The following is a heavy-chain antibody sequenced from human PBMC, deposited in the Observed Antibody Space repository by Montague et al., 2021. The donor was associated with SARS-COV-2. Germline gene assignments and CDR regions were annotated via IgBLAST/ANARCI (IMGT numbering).Heavy chain of an antibody. V-gene: IGHV4-61*02. CDR1: GGSISSCSYY. D-gene: IGHD5-12*01. CDR3: ARAHSGSWAHLDN. Sequence: SQSLSLTCTVSGGSISSCSYYWSWIRQPAGKGLEWIGRIYTSGTTDHSFSLKSRVTISVDTSKNQFSLKLTSVTAADTAVYYCARAHSGSWAHLDNWGQGSLVTVSS. J-gene: IGHJ4*02. CDR2: IYTSGTT.